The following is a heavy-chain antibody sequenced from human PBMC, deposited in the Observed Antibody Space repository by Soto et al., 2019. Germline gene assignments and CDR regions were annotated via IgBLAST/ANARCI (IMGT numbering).Heavy chain of an antibody. CDR3: AADWNYYYDSSGYYSVDYYGMDV. Sequence: SVKVSCKASGFTFTSSAVQWVRQARGQRLEWIGWIVVGSGNTNYAQKFQERVTITRDMSTSTAYMELSSLRSEDTAVYYCAADWNYYYDSSGYYSVDYYGMDVWGQGTTVTVSS. D-gene: IGHD3-22*01. J-gene: IGHJ6*02. CDR1: GFTFTSSA. CDR2: IVVGSGNT. V-gene: IGHV1-58*01.